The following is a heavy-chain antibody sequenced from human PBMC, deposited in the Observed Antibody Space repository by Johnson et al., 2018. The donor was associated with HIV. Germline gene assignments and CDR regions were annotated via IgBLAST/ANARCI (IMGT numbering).Heavy chain of an antibody. D-gene: IGHD3-22*01. V-gene: IGHV3-64*01. CDR3: ARDPLENDDSRGQGACDM. CDR2: ITGNGGSA. Sequence: VQLVESGGGVVQPGRSLRLYCAASGFTFSSYAINWVRQAPGQGLEYVSVITGNGGSAYYANSVKGRFTISRDNSTNTLYLQMGSLRAEDMAVYYCARDPLENDDSRGQGACDMWGRGTMVTVCS. J-gene: IGHJ3*02. CDR1: GFTFSSYA.